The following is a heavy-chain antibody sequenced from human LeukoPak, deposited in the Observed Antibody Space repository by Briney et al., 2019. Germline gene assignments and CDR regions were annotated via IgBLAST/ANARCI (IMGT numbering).Heavy chain of an antibody. CDR1: GYTFTGYY. CDR3: ARVKGIMIEYCFDY. D-gene: IGHD3-22*01. Sequence: WASVKVSCKASGYTFTGYYMHWVRQAPGQGLEWMGWINPNNGGTNYAQKFQGRVTMTRDTSISTAYMELSRLRSDDTAVYYCARVKGIMIEYCFDYWGQGTLVTVSS. CDR2: INPNNGGT. V-gene: IGHV1-2*02. J-gene: IGHJ4*02.